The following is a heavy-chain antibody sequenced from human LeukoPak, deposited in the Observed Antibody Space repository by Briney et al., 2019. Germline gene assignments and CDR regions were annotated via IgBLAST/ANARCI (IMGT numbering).Heavy chain of an antibody. CDR1: GDSISSGTYP. CDR2: IYYSGST. J-gene: IGHJ6*02. CDR3: ARGRGV. V-gene: IGHV4-31*03. Sequence: SQTLSLTCTVSGDSISSGTYPWSWIRQHPGEGLEWIGYIYYSGSTYYNPSLKSRVSISLDTSKNQFSLKLSSVTAADTAVYYCARGRGVWGQGTTVTVSS.